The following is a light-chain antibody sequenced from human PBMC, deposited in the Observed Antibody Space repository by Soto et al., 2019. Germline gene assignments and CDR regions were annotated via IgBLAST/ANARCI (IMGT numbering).Light chain of an antibody. CDR2: GAS. CDR3: QHYCSSPR. V-gene: IGKV3-15*01. J-gene: IGKJ1*01. CDR1: QGVSRK. Sequence: DMGITQAPATMSEAPGERVTFSCRASQGVSRKLAWYQHKPGQAPRLLISGASTGATGLPARFSGSGSGTEFTLTITSLQSEDFAVYCCQHYCSSPRFGQGTKVDI.